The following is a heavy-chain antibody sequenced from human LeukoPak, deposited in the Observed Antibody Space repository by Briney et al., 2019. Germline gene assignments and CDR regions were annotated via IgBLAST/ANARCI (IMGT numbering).Heavy chain of an antibody. D-gene: IGHD3-10*01. V-gene: IGHV4-39*01. CDR3: ARSVRGVIQYYFDY. Sequence: SETMSLTCTVSGGSISSSSYYWGWIRQHPGKGLEWIGSIYYSGSNYYNPSLKSRVTISVDTSKNQFSLKLSSVTAADTAVYYCARSVRGVIQYYFDYWGQGTLVTVSS. CDR2: IYYSGSN. J-gene: IGHJ4*02. CDR1: GGSISSSSYY.